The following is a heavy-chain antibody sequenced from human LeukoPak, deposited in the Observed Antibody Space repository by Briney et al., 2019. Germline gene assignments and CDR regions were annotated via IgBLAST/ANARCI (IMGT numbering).Heavy chain of an antibody. J-gene: IGHJ4*02. Sequence: GSLRLSCAASGFTFSSYWMSWVRQAPGKGLEWVANIKQDGSEKHYVDSVKGRFTISRDNAKNSLYLQMNSLRAEDTAVYYCAGSYCSGGSCYFPDYWGQGTLVTVSS. CDR3: AGSYCSGGSCYFPDY. V-gene: IGHV3-7*01. CDR2: IKQDGSEK. CDR1: GFTFSSYW. D-gene: IGHD2-15*01.